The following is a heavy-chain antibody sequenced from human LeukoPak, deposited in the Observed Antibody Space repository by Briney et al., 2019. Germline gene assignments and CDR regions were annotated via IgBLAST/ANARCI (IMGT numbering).Heavy chain of an antibody. J-gene: IGHJ4*02. Sequence: GGSLRLSCTASGFTFSNYEMLWFRQTPGKGLEWISYISSRADDISYGASVEGRFTISRNNANNSLFLLMNGLRADDTAVYYCARDTLGEGEDANYAVYYFDYWGQGTVVTVSS. CDR2: ISSRADDI. CDR3: ARDTLGEGEDANYAVYYFDY. CDR1: GFTFSNYE. V-gene: IGHV3-48*03. D-gene: IGHD4/OR15-4a*01.